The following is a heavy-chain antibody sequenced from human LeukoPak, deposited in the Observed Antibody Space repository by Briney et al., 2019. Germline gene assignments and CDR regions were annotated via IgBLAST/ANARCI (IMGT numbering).Heavy chain of an antibody. CDR1: GGSISSGGYS. D-gene: IGHD4-17*01. CDR2: IYHSGST. CDR3: ARGRDDYGDEVFIDY. J-gene: IGHJ4*02. Sequence: SETLSLTCAVSGGSISSGGYSWSWIRQPPGKGLEWIGYIYHSGSTYYNPSLKSRVTISVDRSKNQFSLKLSSVTAADTAVYYCARGRDDYGDEVFIDYWGQGTLVTVSS. V-gene: IGHV4-30-2*01.